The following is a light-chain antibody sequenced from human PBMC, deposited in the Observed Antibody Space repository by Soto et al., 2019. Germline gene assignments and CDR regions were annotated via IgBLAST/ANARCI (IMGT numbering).Light chain of an antibody. CDR1: QSISSW. V-gene: IGKV1-5*03. CDR3: QQYNSYPGT. Sequence: DIQMTQSPSSLSAVVGDRVTITCRASQSISSWLAWYQRKPGKAPKLLIYKASSLESGVPSRFSGSGSGTEFTLTISSLQPDDFATYYCQQYNSYPGTFGQGTKVDI. J-gene: IGKJ1*01. CDR2: KAS.